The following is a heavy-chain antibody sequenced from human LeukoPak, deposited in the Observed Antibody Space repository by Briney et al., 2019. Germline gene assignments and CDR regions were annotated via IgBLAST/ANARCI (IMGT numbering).Heavy chain of an antibody. V-gene: IGHV3-21*01. CDR2: ISSSSSYI. J-gene: IGHJ4*02. CDR1: GFTFSSYS. D-gene: IGHD1-26*01. CDR3: ARVIPLGSYHRAGY. Sequence: GGSLRLSCAASGFTFSSYSMNWVRQAPGKGLEWVSSISSSSSYIYYADSVKGRFTISRDDAKNSLYLQMNSLRAEDTAVYYCARVIPLGSYHRAGYWGQGTLVTVSS.